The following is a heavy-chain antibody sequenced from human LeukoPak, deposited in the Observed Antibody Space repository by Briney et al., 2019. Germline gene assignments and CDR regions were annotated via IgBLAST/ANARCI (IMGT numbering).Heavy chain of an antibody. V-gene: IGHV3-48*03. D-gene: IGHD6-19*01. CDR1: GFTFSSYE. Sequence: QPGGSLRLSCAASGFTFSSYEMNWVRQAPGKGLEWVSYISSSGSTIYYADSVKGRFTISRDNAKNSLYLQMNSLRAEDTAVYYCARGGRAQLAVAGTHNIDYWAREPWSPSPQ. CDR3: ARGGRAQLAVAGTHNIDY. J-gene: IGHJ4*02. CDR2: ISSSGSTI.